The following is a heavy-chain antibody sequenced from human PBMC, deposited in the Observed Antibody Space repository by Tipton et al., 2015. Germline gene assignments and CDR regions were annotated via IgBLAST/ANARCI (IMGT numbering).Heavy chain of an antibody. D-gene: IGHD3-10*01. Sequence: SLRLSCAASGFTFSSYEMNWVRQAPGKGLEWVSYISSSGSTIYYADSVKGRFTISRDNAKNSLYLEMNNLRPADTAFYYCTKDFSVGYRGGMDVWGQGTTVIVSS. V-gene: IGHV3-48*03. CDR2: ISSSGSTI. CDR1: GFTFSSYE. J-gene: IGHJ6*02. CDR3: TKDFSVGYRGGMDV.